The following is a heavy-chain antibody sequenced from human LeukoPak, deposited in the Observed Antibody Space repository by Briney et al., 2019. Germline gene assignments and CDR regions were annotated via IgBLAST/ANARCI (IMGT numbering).Heavy chain of an antibody. CDR3: AREGRVSGYDFDC. Sequence: PGGSLRLSCAASGFTLSSYWMHWVRHAPGKGLVWVSRINSDGSSITYADSVKGRFTISRDNAKNTLYLQMNSLRVEDTAVYYCAREGRVSGYDFDCWGQGTLVTVSS. CDR2: INSDGSSI. J-gene: IGHJ4*02. D-gene: IGHD5-12*01. V-gene: IGHV3-74*03. CDR1: GFTLSSYW.